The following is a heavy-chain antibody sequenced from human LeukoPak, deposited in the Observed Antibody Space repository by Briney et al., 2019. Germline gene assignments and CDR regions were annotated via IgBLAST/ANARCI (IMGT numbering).Heavy chain of an antibody. D-gene: IGHD1/OR15-1a*01. J-gene: IGHJ4*02. V-gene: IGHV1-2*02. Sequence: ASVKVSCKASVYTFTGYYMHWVRQAAGQGLEWMGWINPNSCGTNYAQKFQGRVTMTRHTSISTAYMELSRLRSDDTAVYYCARNNTGNAQDYWGQRTLVTVSS. CDR3: ARNNTGNAQDY. CDR1: VYTFTGYY. CDR2: INPNSCGT.